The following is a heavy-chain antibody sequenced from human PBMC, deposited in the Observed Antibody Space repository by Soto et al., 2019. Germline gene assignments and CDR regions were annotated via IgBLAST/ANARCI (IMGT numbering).Heavy chain of an antibody. CDR1: GLTFSTYA. V-gene: IGHV3-23*01. CDR3: AKSPGGLDGYNSDYYGMDV. D-gene: IGHD5-12*01. J-gene: IGHJ6*02. Sequence: EVHLLESGGDLVQPGGSLRLSCTASGLTFSTYAMSWVRQAPGKGLEWVSAIGGSGTGGRTYYADSVKGRFTISRDNSKNPVYLQMNSLRADVTAVYYCAKSPGGLDGYNSDYYGMDVWGQGTTVTVSS. CDR2: IGGSGTGGRT.